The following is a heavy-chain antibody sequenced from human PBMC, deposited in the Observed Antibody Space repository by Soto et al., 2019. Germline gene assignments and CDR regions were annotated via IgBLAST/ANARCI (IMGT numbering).Heavy chain of an antibody. D-gene: IGHD3-22*01. CDR2: IYYSGST. J-gene: IGHJ4*02. V-gene: IGHV4-30-4*01. Sequence: SETLSLTCSVSDGSISSGDYYWSWIRQPPGKGLEWIGYIYYSGSTYYNPSLKSRVPISVDTSKNQFSLKLSSVTAADTAVYYCASYYYDSSGYYYPNWGQGTLVTVSS. CDR1: DGSISSGDYY. CDR3: ASYYYDSSGYYYPN.